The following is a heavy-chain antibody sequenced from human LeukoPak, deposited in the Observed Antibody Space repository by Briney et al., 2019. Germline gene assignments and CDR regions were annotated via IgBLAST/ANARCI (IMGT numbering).Heavy chain of an antibody. D-gene: IGHD3-9*01. J-gene: IGHJ5*02. CDR3: AREVLTGTNWFDP. Sequence: PGGSLRLSCAASGFTFSSYAMHWVRQAPGKGLEYVSAISSNGGSTYYANSVKGRFTISRDNSKNTLYLQMGSLRAEDMAVYYCAREVLTGTNWFDPWGQGTLVTVSS. CDR1: GFTFSSYA. V-gene: IGHV3-64*01. CDR2: ISSNGGST.